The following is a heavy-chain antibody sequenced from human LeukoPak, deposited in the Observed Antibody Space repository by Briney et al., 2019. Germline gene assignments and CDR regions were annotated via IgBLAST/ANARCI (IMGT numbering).Heavy chain of an antibody. V-gene: IGHV3-53*01. CDR2: IFSGGSI. D-gene: IGHD6-13*01. CDR1: GFAVSSNY. CDR3: ARGGGPSYSSSWAFDY. Sequence: GGSLRLSCAASGFAVSSNYMSWVRQALGKGLEWVSVIFSGGSIYYADSVKGRFTISRDNSKNTLYLQMNSLRAEDTALYYCARGGGPSYSSSWAFDYWGQGTLVAVSS. J-gene: IGHJ4*02.